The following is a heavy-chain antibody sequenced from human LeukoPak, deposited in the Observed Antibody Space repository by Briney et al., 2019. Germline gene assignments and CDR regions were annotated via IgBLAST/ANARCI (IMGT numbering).Heavy chain of an antibody. V-gene: IGHV4-39*07. J-gene: IGHJ5*02. CDR3: VRGYDSSGYLRAFDP. D-gene: IGHD3-22*01. CDR1: GGSISSSSYY. Sequence: SETLSLTCTVSGGSISSSSYYWGWIRQPPGKGLEWIGSIYYSGSTYYNPSLKSRVTISLDTSKNQFSLKLSSVTAADTAVYYCVRGYDSSGYLRAFDPWGQGTLVTVSS. CDR2: IYYSGST.